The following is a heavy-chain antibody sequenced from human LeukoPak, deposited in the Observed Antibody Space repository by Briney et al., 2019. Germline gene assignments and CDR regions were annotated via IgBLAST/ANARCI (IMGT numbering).Heavy chain of an antibody. CDR1: GFTVSSNY. Sequence: GGSLGLSCAASGFTVSSNYMSWVRQAPGKGLEWVSVIYSGGSTYYADSVKGRFTISRDNSKNTLYLQMNSLRAEDTAVYYCARELWFGESIGFDYWGQGTLVTVSS. D-gene: IGHD3-10*01. CDR2: IYSGGST. J-gene: IGHJ4*02. V-gene: IGHV3-53*01. CDR3: ARELWFGESIGFDY.